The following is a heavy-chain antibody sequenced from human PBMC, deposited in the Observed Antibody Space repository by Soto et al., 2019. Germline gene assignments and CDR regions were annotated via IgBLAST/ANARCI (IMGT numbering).Heavy chain of an antibody. CDR3: ARHSMVRGKFDY. D-gene: IGHD3-10*01. Sequence: QITLKESGPPLVKPTQTLTLTCTFSGFSLSTSGVGMGWIRQPPGKALEWLGIIYWDDDKRYSPSLKSRLTIPKDTSKNQVVLIMTNMDPVDTATYYCARHSMVRGKFDYWGQGTLVTVSS. CDR1: GFSLSTSGVG. CDR2: IYWDDDK. J-gene: IGHJ4*02. V-gene: IGHV2-5*02.